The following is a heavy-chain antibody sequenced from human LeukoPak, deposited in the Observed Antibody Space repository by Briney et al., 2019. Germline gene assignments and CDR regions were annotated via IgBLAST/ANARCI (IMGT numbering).Heavy chain of an antibody. V-gene: IGHV4-59*08. D-gene: IGHD2-8*01. CDR3: ARLPLMVMGAFDI. J-gene: IGHJ3*02. Sequence: SETLSLTCTVSGGSISSYYWSWIRQPPGKGLEWIGYIYYSGSTNYNPPLKSRVTISVDTSKNQFSLKLSSVTAADTAVYYCARLPLMVMGAFDIWGQGTMVTVSS. CDR2: IYYSGST. CDR1: GGSISSYY.